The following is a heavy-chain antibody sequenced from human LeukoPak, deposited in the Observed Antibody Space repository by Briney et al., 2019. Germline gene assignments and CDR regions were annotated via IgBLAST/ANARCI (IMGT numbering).Heavy chain of an antibody. D-gene: IGHD3-9*01. CDR1: GFTFNSYW. J-gene: IGHJ4*02. CDR3: ARASALRYFDWFNDY. Sequence: TGGSLRLSCAASGFTFNSYWMSWVRQPPGKGLEWVANIKQDGSEEYYVDSVKGRFTISRDNAKNSLILQMNSLRAEDTAVYYCARASALRYFDWFNDYWGQGTLVTVSS. CDR2: IKQDGSEE. V-gene: IGHV3-7*01.